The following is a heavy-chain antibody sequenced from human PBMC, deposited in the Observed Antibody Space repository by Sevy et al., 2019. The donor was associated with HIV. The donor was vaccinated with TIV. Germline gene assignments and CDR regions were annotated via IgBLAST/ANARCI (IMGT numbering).Heavy chain of an antibody. CDR1: GFTFDDYT. D-gene: IGHD2-15*01. J-gene: IGHJ6*03. Sequence: GGSLRLSCAASGFTFDDYTMHWVRQAPGKGLEWVSLISWDGGSTYYADSVKGRFTISRDNSKNFLYLQMNSLRTEDTALYYCAKGYCSGGSCYSGVYYYYMDVWGKGTTVTVSS. CDR2: ISWDGGST. V-gene: IGHV3-43*01. CDR3: AKGYCSGGSCYSGVYYYYMDV.